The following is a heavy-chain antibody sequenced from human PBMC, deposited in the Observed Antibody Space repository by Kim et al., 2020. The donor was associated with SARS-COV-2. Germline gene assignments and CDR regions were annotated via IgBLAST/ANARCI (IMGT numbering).Heavy chain of an antibody. J-gene: IGHJ4*02. CDR3: ARMGNPEGHFDS. CDR2: VYFDGRT. CDR1: GGSINTGFYY. D-gene: IGHD6-13*01. V-gene: IGHV4-39*01. Sequence: SETLSLTCTASGGSINTGFYYWGWVRQPPGKGLESIGSVYFDGRTHYKSSLKSRVTMSVDTSKNQFSLKLTSVTAADTATYYCARMGNPEGHFDSWGQG.